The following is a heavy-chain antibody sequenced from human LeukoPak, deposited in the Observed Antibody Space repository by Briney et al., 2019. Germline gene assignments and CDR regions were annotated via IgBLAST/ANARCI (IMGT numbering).Heavy chain of an antibody. CDR2: INPSDGST. CDR3: ARGKPSSGYLPYDY. D-gene: IGHD3-22*01. CDR1: AYTFTIYY. Sequence: GASVTVSFTSSAYTFTIYYIHWVRQAPGQGLEWMGIINPSDGSTSYAQKFQGRVTMTRDTSTSTVYVEVSSLRSEDTAVYYCARGKPSSGYLPYDYWGQGTLVTVSS. V-gene: IGHV1-46*01. J-gene: IGHJ4*02.